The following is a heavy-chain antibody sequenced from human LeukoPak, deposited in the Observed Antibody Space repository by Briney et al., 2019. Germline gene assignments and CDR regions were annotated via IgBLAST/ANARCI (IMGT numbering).Heavy chain of an antibody. CDR3: ARVARGYNYGYQFDY. J-gene: IGHJ4*02. D-gene: IGHD5-18*01. Sequence: PSETLSLTCTVSGGSISSYYWSWIRQPPGKGLEWVGYIYYSGSTNYNPSLKSRVTISVDTPKNQFSLKLSSVTAADTAVYYCARVARGYNYGYQFDYWGQGTLVTVSS. CDR2: IYYSGST. CDR1: GGSISSYY. V-gene: IGHV4-59*01.